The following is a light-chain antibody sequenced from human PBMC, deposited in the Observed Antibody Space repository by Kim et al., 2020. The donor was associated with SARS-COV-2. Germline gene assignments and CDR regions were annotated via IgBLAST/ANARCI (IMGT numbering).Light chain of an antibody. CDR2: DVS. CDR3: SSYTSSSPYV. V-gene: IGLV2-14*03. CDR1: SSDVGGYNY. Sequence: GQAVTISCTGTSSDVGGYNYVSWYQQHPGKAPKLMIYDVSNRPSGVSNRFSGSKSGNTASLTISGLQAEDEADYYCSSYTSSSPYVFGTGTKVNVL. J-gene: IGLJ1*01.